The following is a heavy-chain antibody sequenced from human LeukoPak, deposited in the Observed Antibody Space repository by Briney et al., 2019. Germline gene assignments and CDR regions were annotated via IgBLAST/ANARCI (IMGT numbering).Heavy chain of an antibody. V-gene: IGHV3-11*01. D-gene: IGHD3-9*01. CDR1: GFTFSDYY. CDR2: ISSSGSTI. J-gene: IGHJ4*02. CDR3: ARSPPDYDILTGYFHHYFDY. Sequence: GGSLRLSCAASGFTFSDYYMSWIRQAPGKGLEWVSYISSSGSTIYYADSVKGRFTISRDNAKNSLYLQMNSLRAEDTAVYYCARSPPDYDILTGYFHHYFDYWGQGTLVTVSS.